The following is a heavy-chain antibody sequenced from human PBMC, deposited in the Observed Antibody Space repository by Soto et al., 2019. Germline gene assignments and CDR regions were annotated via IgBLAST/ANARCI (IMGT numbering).Heavy chain of an antibody. Sequence: ASVKVSCKVSGYTLTELSMHWVRQAPGKGLEWMGGFDPEDGETIYAQKFQGRVTMTEDTSTDTAYMELSSLRSEDTAVYYCATDLGGGSNYSRHFDYWGQGTLVTVS. V-gene: IGHV1-24*01. CDR2: FDPEDGET. CDR1: GYTLTELS. J-gene: IGHJ4*02. D-gene: IGHD1-26*01. CDR3: ATDLGGGSNYSRHFDY.